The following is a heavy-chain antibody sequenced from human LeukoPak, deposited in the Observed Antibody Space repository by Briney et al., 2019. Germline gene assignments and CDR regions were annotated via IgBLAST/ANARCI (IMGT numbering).Heavy chain of an antibody. J-gene: IGHJ3*02. CDR2: IYTSGST. Sequence: PSETLSLTCAVYGGSISSYYWSWIRQPPGKGLEWIGRIYTSGSTNYNPSLKSRVTKSVDTSKNQISLKLSSVTAADTAVYYCAGDPLLDAFDIWGQGTMVTVSS. CDR1: GGSISSYY. CDR3: AGDPLLDAFDI. V-gene: IGHV4-59*10.